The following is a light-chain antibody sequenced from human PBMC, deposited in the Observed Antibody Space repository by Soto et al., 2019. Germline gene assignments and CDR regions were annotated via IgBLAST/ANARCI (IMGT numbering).Light chain of an antibody. CDR3: QTWGTGPFV. CDR1: SGHSSYA. CDR2: LNSDGSH. J-gene: IGLJ1*01. Sequence: QPVLTQSPSASASLGASVKLTCTLSSGHSSYAIAWHQQQPEKGPRYLMKLNSDGSHSKGDGIPGRFSCSSSGAERYLTISSLQSEDEADYYCQTWGTGPFVFGTGTKVTVL. V-gene: IGLV4-69*01.